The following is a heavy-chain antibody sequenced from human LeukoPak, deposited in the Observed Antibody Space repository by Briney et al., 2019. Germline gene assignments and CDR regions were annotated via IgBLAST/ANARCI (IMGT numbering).Heavy chain of an antibody. V-gene: IGHV1-18*01. J-gene: IGHJ5*02. CDR2: ISDYNGNT. Sequence: ASVKVSCKASGGTFSSYAISWVRQAPGQGLEWMGWISDYNGNTNYAQKLQGRVTMTPDTSTSTAYRELRSLRSDDTAVYYCAREGREYYDFWSGSNWFDPWGQGTLVTVSS. CDR3: AREGREYYDFWSGSNWFDP. CDR1: GGTFSSYA. D-gene: IGHD3-3*01.